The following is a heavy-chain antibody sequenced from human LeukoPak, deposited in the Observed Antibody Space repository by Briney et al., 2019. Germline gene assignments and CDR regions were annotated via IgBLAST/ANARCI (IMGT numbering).Heavy chain of an antibody. Sequence: ASVKVSCKASGYTFTGYYMHWVRQAPGQGLEWMGWINPNSGGTNYAQKFQGRVTMTRDTSISTAYMELSRLRSDDTAVYYCARDHGAAGAHDYWGQGTLVTVSS. CDR3: ARDHGAAGAHDY. CDR2: INPNSGGT. D-gene: IGHD1-26*01. CDR1: GYTFTGYY. J-gene: IGHJ4*02. V-gene: IGHV1-2*02.